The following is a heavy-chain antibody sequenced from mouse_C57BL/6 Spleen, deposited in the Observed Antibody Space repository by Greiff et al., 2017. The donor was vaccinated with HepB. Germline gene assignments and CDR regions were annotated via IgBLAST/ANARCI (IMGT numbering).Heavy chain of an antibody. J-gene: IGHJ4*01. V-gene: IGHV8-12*01. CDR1: GFSLSTSGMG. CDR3: ARRSYYDYDGDAMDY. D-gene: IGHD2-4*01. CDR2: IYWDDDK. Sequence: QVTLKVSGPGILQSSQTLSLTCSFSGFSLSTSGMGVSWIRQPSGKGLEWLAHIYWDDDKRYNPSLKSQLTISKDTSRKQVFLKITSVDTADTATYYCARRSYYDYDGDAMDYWGQGTSVTVSS.